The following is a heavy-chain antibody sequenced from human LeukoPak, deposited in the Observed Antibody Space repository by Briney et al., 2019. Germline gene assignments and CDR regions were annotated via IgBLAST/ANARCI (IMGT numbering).Heavy chain of an antibody. CDR2: ISSSGSTI. D-gene: IGHD3-10*01. CDR3: ARDRMVRGAPAPYFDY. CDR1: GFTFSSYE. V-gene: IGHV3-48*03. J-gene: IGHJ4*02. Sequence: GGSLRLSCAASGFTFSSYEMNWVCQAPGKGLEWVSYISSSGSTIYYADSVKGRFTISRDNAKNSLYLQMNSLRAEDTAVYYCARDRMVRGAPAPYFDYWGQGTLVTVSS.